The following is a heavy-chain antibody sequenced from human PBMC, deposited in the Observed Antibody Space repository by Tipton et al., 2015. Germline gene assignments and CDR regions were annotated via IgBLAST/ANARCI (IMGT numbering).Heavy chain of an antibody. CDR2: IQYSGGT. Sequence: TLSLTCTVSGGSISNSNYYWGWIRQPPGKELQWIGYIQYSGGTNYNPSLESRVSMSVDTSKTQFSLEMRSVTATDTAVYYCARARGRHGGLFDSWGQGTLVTVSS. CDR1: GGSISNSNYY. J-gene: IGHJ4*02. D-gene: IGHD4-23*01. CDR3: ARARGRHGGLFDS. V-gene: IGHV4-61*05.